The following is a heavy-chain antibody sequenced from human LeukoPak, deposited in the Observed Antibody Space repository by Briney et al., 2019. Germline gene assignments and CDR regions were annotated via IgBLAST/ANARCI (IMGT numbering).Heavy chain of an antibody. D-gene: IGHD2-2*01. V-gene: IGHV1-69*04. Sequence: GSSVKVSSKASGGTFISYTISWVRRAPGQGLGWMGRIIPILGIANYAQKFQGRVTITADKSTSTAYMELSSLRSEDTAVYYCARDMGYCSSTSCSRYYYYYMDVWGKGTTVTVSS. CDR2: IIPILGIA. J-gene: IGHJ6*03. CDR1: GGTFISYT. CDR3: ARDMGYCSSTSCSRYYYYYMDV.